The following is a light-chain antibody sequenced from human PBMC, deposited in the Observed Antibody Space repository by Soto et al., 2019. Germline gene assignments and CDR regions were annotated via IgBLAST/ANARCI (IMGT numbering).Light chain of an antibody. J-gene: IGKJ3*01. CDR2: GAS. Sequence: EIVLTQSPGTLSLSPGERATLSCRASQSVSSSFLAWYQQRPGQAPRLLIFGASYRATGIPDGFSGTGSGTDFTLTISKLEPEDFAVYYCQHYGNSPPEYTFGPGTKVD. CDR3: QHYGNSPPEYT. CDR1: QSVSSSF. V-gene: IGKV3-20*01.